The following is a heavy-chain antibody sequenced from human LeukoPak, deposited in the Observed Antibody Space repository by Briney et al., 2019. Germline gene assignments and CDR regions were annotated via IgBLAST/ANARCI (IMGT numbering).Heavy chain of an antibody. CDR3: AKENLLPSAGTLGS. D-gene: IGHD6-13*01. J-gene: IGHJ5*02. Sequence: GGSLRLSCAASGFAFSTYVMVWVRRAPEKGLEWVSSISVSGSNTFYTDSVKGRFTISRDNSKNTLDLQMNSLRAEDTAIYYCAKENLLPSAGTLGSWGQGTLVTVSS. V-gene: IGHV3-23*01. CDR2: ISVSGSNT. CDR1: GFAFSTYV.